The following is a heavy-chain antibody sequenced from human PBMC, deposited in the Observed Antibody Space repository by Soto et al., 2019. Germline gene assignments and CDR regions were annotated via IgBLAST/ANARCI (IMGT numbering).Heavy chain of an antibody. J-gene: IGHJ6*02. CDR3: SRDQAVAVTAPYYYYYGMDV. D-gene: IGHD6-19*01. CDR2: IYYSGST. V-gene: IGHV4-31*03. CDR1: GGSISSGGYY. Sequence: SETLSLTCTVSGGSISSGGYYWSWIRQHPGKGLEWIGYIYYSGSTYYNPSLKSRVTISVDTSKNQFSLKLSSVTAADTAVYYCSRDQAVAVTAPYYYYYGMDVWGQGTTVTGSS.